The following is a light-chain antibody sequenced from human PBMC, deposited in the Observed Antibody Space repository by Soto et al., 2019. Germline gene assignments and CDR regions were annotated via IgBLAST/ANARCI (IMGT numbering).Light chain of an antibody. CDR2: AAS. V-gene: IGKV3-20*01. Sequence: EIVLTQSPGSLSLSPGARATLSCRASQSVSSTYFAWYQQRPGQAPRLLIYAASNTAPGIPDRFSGSGSGTDFTLTIRRLEPEEFAVYYCKEYGMQRTFGQGTKVDIK. CDR3: KEYGMQRT. CDR1: QSVSSTY. J-gene: IGKJ1*01.